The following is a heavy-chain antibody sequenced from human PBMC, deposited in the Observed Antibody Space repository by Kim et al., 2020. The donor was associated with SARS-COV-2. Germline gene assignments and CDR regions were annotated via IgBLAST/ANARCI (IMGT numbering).Heavy chain of an antibody. D-gene: IGHD3-3*01. J-gene: IGHJ6*02. CDR3: ARDKFGFWSGPGPYGMDV. CDR2: IWYDGSNK. V-gene: IGHV3-33*01. CDR1: GFTFSSYG. Sequence: GGSLRLSCAASGFTFSSYGMHWVRQAPGKGLEWVAVIWYDGSNKYYADSVKGRFTISRDNSKNTLYLQMNSLRAEDTAVYYCARDKFGFWSGPGPYGMDVWGQGTTVTVSS.